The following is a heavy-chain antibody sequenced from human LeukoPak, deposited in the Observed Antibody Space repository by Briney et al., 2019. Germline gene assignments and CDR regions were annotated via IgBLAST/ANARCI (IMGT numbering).Heavy chain of an antibody. V-gene: IGHV3-23*01. D-gene: IGHD3-10*01. Sequence: GGSLRLSCAASGFTFSSYGMSWVRQAPGKGLEWVSAISGSGGSTYYADSVKGRFTISRDNSKNTLYLQMNSLRAEDTAVYYCAKWHTWGSGSYYNYWGQGTLVTVSS. CDR3: AKWHTWGSGSYYNY. CDR1: GFTFSSYG. J-gene: IGHJ4*02. CDR2: ISGSGGST.